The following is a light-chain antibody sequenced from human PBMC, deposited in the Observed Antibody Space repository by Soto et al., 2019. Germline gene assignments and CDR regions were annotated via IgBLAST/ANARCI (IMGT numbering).Light chain of an antibody. CDR2: SVN. V-gene: IGLV1-44*01. Sequence: QSVLTQPPSASGTPGQRVAISYSGSSSNIGKNTVNWYQQLPGTAPKLLIYSVNQRPSGVPDRLSGSKSGTSASLAIRGLQSEDEADYYCAAWDDSLNAYVFGTGTKLTVL. J-gene: IGLJ1*01. CDR3: AAWDDSLNAYV. CDR1: SSNIGKNT.